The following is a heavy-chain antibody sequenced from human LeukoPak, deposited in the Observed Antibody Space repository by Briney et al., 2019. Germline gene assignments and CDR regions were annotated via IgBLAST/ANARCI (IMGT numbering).Heavy chain of an antibody. CDR1: GGSISSSSYY. V-gene: IGHV4-39*01. Sequence: SETLSLTCTVSGGSISSSSYYWGWIRQPPGKGLEWIGSIYFSGSTYYNPSLKSRVTISVDTSKNQFSMKLSSVTAADTAVYYCARRLAALAYFDYWGQGTLVTVSS. J-gene: IGHJ4*02. CDR2: IYFSGST. CDR3: ARRLAALAYFDY. D-gene: IGHD6-6*01.